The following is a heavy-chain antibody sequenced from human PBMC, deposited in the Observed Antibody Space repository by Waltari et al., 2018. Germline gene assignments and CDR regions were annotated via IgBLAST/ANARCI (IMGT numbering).Heavy chain of an antibody. V-gene: IGHV4-59*11. J-gene: IGHJ2*01. CDR1: GGSLRSPS. CDR2: IYYSGST. D-gene: IGHD3-16*01. Sequence: QVQLQESGPGLVKPSETLSLPCTVSGGSLRSPSWSWIRQPPGQGLEWIGSIYYSGSTNYNPSLKSRVTISVDTAKNQFSLKLSSVTAAETAGYYRARELRPDWYFDLWGRGTLVTVSS. CDR3: ARELRPDWYFDL.